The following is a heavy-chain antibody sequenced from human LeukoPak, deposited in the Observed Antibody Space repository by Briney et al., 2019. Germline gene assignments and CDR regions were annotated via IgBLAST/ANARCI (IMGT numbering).Heavy chain of an antibody. CDR3: ARGYIVVVTADVPVDY. CDR1: GYTFTGYY. CDR2: INPNSGGT. Sequence: GASVKVSCKASGYTFTGYYVHWVRQAPGQGLEWMGWINPNSGGTNYAQKFQGRVTMTRDTSISTAYMELSGLRSDDTAVHYCARGYIVVVTADVPVDYWGQGTLVTVSS. D-gene: IGHD2-2*01. J-gene: IGHJ4*02. V-gene: IGHV1-2*02.